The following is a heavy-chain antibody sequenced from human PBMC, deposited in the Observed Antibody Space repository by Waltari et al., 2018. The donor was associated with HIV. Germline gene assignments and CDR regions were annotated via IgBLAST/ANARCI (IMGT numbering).Heavy chain of an antibody. CDR3: ARARGSWFDP. J-gene: IGHJ5*02. V-gene: IGHV3-13*01. Sequence: EVQLVASGGGLVQPGGYLRLSCAASGFTFSSYDMHWVRQATGKSLEWVSAIVTAGDTYYPGSVKGRFTTSRENAKNSLYLQMNSLRAGDTAVYYCARARGSWFDPWGQGTLVTVSS. CDR2: IVTAGDT. D-gene: IGHD3-16*01. CDR1: GFTFSSYD.